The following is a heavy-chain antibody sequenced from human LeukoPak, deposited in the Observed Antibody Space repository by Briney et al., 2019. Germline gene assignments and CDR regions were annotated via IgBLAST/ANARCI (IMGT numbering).Heavy chain of an antibody. CDR1: GGSISDYY. V-gene: IGHV4-59*01. J-gene: IGHJ4*02. CDR2: IYYSGST. CDR3: ARGGLRWYRYFDY. Sequence: SETLSLTCTVSGGSISDYYWSWIRQPPGKGLEWIGYIYYSGSTNYNPSLKSRVTISVGTSKNQFSLKLSSVTAADTAVYYCARGGLRWYRYFDYWGQGTLVTVSS. D-gene: IGHD4-23*01.